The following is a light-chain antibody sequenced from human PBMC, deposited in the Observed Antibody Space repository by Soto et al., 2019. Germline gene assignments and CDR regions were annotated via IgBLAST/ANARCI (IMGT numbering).Light chain of an antibody. CDR2: AAS. V-gene: IGKV1-9*01. J-gene: IGKJ2*01. CDR1: QGISGH. CDR3: QHLNSFPLA. Sequence: DIQLTQSPSFLSASVGDRVSITCRASQGISGHLAWYQQKPGKAPKLLIYAASTLQSGVPSRFRGSGSGTEFTLTISSLQPEDFATYYCQHLNSFPLAFGQGTRLEIK.